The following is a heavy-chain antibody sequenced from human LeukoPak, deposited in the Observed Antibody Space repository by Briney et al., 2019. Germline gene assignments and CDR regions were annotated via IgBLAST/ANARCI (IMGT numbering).Heavy chain of an antibody. V-gene: IGHV4-4*02. J-gene: IGHJ4*02. Sequence: SGTLSLTCAVSGDSISSPKWWSWVRRPPGKGLEWIGEVYHSGSANYNPSVKSRVTISVDKSKNQFSLRLTSATAADTAVYYCARDLRGIVAPPRWGQGTLVSVSS. D-gene: IGHD2-15*01. CDR1: GDSISSPKW. CDR3: ARDLRGIVAPPR. CDR2: VYHSGSA.